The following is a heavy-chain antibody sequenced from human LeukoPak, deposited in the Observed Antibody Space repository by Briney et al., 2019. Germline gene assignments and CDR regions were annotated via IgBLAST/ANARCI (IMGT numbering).Heavy chain of an antibody. CDR2: INHNGNVN. Sequence: GGSLRLSCAASGFTFSRYWMTWARQAPGKGLEWVASINHNGNVNYYVDSVKGRFTISRDNAKNSLYLQMSNLRAEDTAVYFCARGGGLDVWGQGATVTVSS. V-gene: IGHV3-7*03. CDR3: ARGGGLDV. J-gene: IGHJ6*02. CDR1: GFTFSRYW. D-gene: IGHD3-16*01.